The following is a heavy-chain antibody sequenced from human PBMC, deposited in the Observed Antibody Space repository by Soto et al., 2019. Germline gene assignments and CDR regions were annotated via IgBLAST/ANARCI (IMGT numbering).Heavy chain of an antibody. Sequence: QLQLQESGPGLVKPSETLSLTCTVSGGSISSSSYYWGWIRQPPGKGLEWIGSIYYSGSTYYNPSLKSRVTISVDTSKNQFYLKLSSVTAADTAVYYCARPSYSSGPTIDFDYWGQGTLVTVSS. D-gene: IGHD6-19*01. CDR2: IYYSGST. CDR1: GGSISSSSYY. V-gene: IGHV4-39*01. J-gene: IGHJ4*02. CDR3: ARPSYSSGPTIDFDY.